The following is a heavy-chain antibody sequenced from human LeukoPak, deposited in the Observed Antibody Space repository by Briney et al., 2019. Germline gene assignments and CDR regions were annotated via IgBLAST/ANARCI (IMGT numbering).Heavy chain of an antibody. D-gene: IGHD3-10*02. CDR3: ARVLVFGGNVVDY. CDR2: INPNSGGT. V-gene: IGHV1-2*02. J-gene: IGHJ4*02. CDR1: GYTFTGYY. Sequence: ASVKVSCKASGYTFTGYYMHWVRQAPGQGLEWMGWINPNSGGTNYAQKFQGGVTMTRDTSISTAYMELSRLRSDDTAVYYCARVLVFGGNVVDYWGQGTLVTVSS.